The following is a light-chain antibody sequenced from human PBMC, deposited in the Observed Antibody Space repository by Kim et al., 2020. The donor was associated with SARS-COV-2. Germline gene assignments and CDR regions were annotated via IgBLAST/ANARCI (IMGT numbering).Light chain of an antibody. CDR2: GKN. V-gene: IGLV3-19*01. Sequence: LGQTVSIPRRRTSLKICYATWYQQKPGQAPVLVIYGKNNWPAGIPDRFSGSSSVNTASLTITGAQAEDEADYYCNSRDTSGNHLVVFGGGTQLTVL. CDR3: NSRDTSGNHLVV. CDR1: SLKICY. J-gene: IGLJ2*01.